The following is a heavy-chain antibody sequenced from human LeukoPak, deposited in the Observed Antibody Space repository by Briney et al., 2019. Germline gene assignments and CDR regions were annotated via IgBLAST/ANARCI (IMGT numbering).Heavy chain of an antibody. D-gene: IGHD6-6*01. CDR3: ARGHTLIAARKIYYYYYMDV. CDR2: IYYNEDA. J-gene: IGHJ6*03. Sequence: SETLSLTCTVSGGSISSYYWSWIRQPPGKGLEWIGFIYYNEDASYNPSLKTRVTISVDTSKSQVSLKLSSVTAADTAVYYCARGHTLIAARKIYYYYYMDVWGKGTTVTVSS. V-gene: IGHV4-59*12. CDR1: GGSISSYY.